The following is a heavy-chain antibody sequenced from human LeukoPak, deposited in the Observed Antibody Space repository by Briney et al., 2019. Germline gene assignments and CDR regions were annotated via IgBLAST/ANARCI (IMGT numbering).Heavy chain of an antibody. J-gene: IGHJ4*02. CDR1: GFTFSSFE. CDR2: ISSRAATI. V-gene: IGHV3-48*03. D-gene: IGHD6-13*01. CDR3: ARVGALSSSWLLY. Sequence: GGSLRLSCSASGFTFSSFEMNWVRQAPGKGLEWVSSISSRAATIYYTDSVKGRFTISRGNAKNSLYLQMNSLRAEDTADYCARVGALSSSWLLYWGQGTLVTVSS.